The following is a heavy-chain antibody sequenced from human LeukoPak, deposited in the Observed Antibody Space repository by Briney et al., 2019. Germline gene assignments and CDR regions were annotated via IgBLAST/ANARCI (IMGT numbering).Heavy chain of an antibody. Sequence: SETPSLTCTVSGGSISSYYWSWIRQPPGKGLEWIGYIYYSGSTNYNPSLKSRVTISEDTSKNQFSLKLSSVTAADTAVYYCARDSSGWPYWYFDLWGRGTLVTVSS. J-gene: IGHJ2*01. CDR1: GGSISSYY. D-gene: IGHD6-19*01. CDR2: IYYSGST. V-gene: IGHV4-59*01. CDR3: ARDSSGWPYWYFDL.